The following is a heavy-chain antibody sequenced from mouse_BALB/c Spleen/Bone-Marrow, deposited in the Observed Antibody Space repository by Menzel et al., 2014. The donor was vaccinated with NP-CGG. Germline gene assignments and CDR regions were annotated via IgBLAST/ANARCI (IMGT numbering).Heavy chain of an antibody. CDR2: IDTSDSYT. Sequence: VQLQQSGAELGMPGASVKMSCKASGYTFTDKWMYWVKQRPGQGLEWIGAIDTSDSYTNYNQKFMGKASLTVDASSSPAYMQVSSLTSDDSAVYYCARGGHDFSLDYWGQGTSVTVSS. V-gene: IGHV1-69*01. CDR3: ARGGHDFSLDY. D-gene: IGHD2-4*01. CDR1: GYTFTDKW. J-gene: IGHJ4*01.